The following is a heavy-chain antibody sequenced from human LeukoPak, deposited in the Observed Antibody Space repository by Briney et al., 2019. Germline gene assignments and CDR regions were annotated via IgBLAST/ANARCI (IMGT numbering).Heavy chain of an antibody. CDR1: GFTFTSYW. V-gene: IGHV3-74*01. CDR2: MNSDGSST. CDR3: TSDTVDTAVGIDY. D-gene: IGHD5-18*01. J-gene: IGHJ4*02. Sequence: PGGSLRLSCAASGFTFTSYWMHWVRQAPGKGLVWVSRMNSDGSSTSYADSVKGRFTISRDNAKNTLYLQMNSLRAEDTAVYYCTSDTVDTAVGIDYWGQGTLVTVSS.